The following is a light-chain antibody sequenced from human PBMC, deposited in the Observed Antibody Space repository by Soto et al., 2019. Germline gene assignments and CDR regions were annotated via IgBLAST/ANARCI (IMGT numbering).Light chain of an antibody. J-gene: IGKJ2*01. CDR2: KAS. V-gene: IGKV1-5*03. Sequence: DIQMTQSPSTLSASVGDRVAITCRASHTISNWLAWYQQKPGQAPKLLFYKASNLETGVPSRFGGSGSGTEFTLTISGLQPDDFATYYCQQYNSYSEYTFGQGTKLEI. CDR3: QQYNSYSEYT. CDR1: HTISNW.